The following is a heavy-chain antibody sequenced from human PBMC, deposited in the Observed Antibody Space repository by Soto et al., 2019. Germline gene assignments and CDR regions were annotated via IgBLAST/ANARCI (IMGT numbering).Heavy chain of an antibody. CDR3: ARDSFYRPSNPGGNYYYYMDV. CDR1: GYTFTSYA. D-gene: IGHD3-16*01. Sequence: GASVKVSCKASGYTFTSYAMHWVRQAPGQRLEWMGWINAGNGNTKYSQKFQGRVTITRDTSASTAYMELSSLRSEDTAVYYCARDSFYRPSNPGGNYYYYMDVWGKGTTVTVSS. V-gene: IGHV1-3*01. CDR2: INAGNGNT. J-gene: IGHJ6*03.